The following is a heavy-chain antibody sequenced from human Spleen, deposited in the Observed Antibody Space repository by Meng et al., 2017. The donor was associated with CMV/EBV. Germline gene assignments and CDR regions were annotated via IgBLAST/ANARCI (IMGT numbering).Heavy chain of an antibody. CDR3: ARIPSDCSSTSCYYYYGMDV. D-gene: IGHD2-2*01. CDR2: INPNSGGT. CDR1: GYTFTGYY. V-gene: IGHV1-2*02. Sequence: ASVKVSCKASGYTFTGYYMHWVRQAPGQGLEWMGWINPNSGGTNYAQKFQGRVTMTRDTSISTAYMELSRLRSDDTAVYYCARIPSDCSSTSCYYYYGMDVWGQGTMVTVSS. J-gene: IGHJ6*02.